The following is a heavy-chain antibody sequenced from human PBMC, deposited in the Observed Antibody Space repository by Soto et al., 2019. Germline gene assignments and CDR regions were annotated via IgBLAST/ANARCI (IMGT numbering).Heavy chain of an antibody. D-gene: IGHD1-7*01. CDR1: GFTFSSYA. CDR2: ISYDGSNK. J-gene: IGHJ6*02. CDR3: ARALTGTTLRGMDV. Sequence: GGSLRLSCAASGFTFSSYAMHWVRQAPGKGLEWVAVISYDGSNKYYADSVKGRFTISRDNSKNTLYLQMNSLRAEDTAVYYCARALTGTTLRGMDVWGQGTTVTVSS. V-gene: IGHV3-30-3*01.